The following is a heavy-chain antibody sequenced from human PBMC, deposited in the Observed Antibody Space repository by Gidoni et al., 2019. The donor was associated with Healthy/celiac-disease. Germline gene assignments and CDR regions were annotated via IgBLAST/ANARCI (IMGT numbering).Heavy chain of an antibody. Sequence: EVQLVQSGAEVKKPGESLRISCKGSGYSFTSYWISWVRQMPGKGLEWMGRIDPSDSYTTYSPSFQGHVTISADKSISTAYLQWSSLKASDTAMYYCARDQGITIFGVVIAAPWFDPWGQGTLVTVSS. CDR1: GYSFTSYW. D-gene: IGHD3-3*01. CDR3: ARDQGITIFGVVIAAPWFDP. V-gene: IGHV5-10-1*03. J-gene: IGHJ5*02. CDR2: IDPSDSYT.